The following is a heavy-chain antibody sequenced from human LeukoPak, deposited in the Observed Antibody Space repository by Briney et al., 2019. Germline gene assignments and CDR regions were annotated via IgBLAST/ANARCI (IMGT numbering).Heavy chain of an antibody. D-gene: IGHD3-10*01. Sequence: PSETLSPTCTVSGGSISSGGYYWSWIRQHPGKGLEWIGYIYYSGSTYYNPSLKSRVTISVDTSKNQFSLKLSSVTAADTAVYYCARGLRRGSGSYYTYWGQGTLVTVSS. J-gene: IGHJ4*02. CDR2: IYYSGST. CDR1: GGSISSGGYY. V-gene: IGHV4-31*03. CDR3: ARGLRRGSGSYYTY.